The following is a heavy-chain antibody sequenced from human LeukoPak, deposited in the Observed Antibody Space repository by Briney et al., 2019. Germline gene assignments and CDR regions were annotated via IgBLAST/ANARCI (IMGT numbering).Heavy chain of an antibody. CDR3: ASPIVGFGEPTEFDY. V-gene: IGHV3-30*02. D-gene: IGHD3-10*01. CDR1: GFTFSSYG. Sequence: PGGSLRLSCAASGFTFSSYGMHWVRQAPGKGLEWVAFIRYDGSNKYYGDSVKGRFTISRDNAKNSLYLQMNSLRAEDTAIYYCASPIVGFGEPTEFDYWGQGTLVTVSS. J-gene: IGHJ4*02. CDR2: IRYDGSNK.